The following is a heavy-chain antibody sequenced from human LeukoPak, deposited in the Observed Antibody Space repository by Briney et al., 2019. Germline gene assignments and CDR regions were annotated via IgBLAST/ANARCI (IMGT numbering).Heavy chain of an antibody. CDR3: ARGNSGYSSSWYGFLI. Sequence: PSETLSLTCTVSGGSISSSSYYWSWIRQPAGRGLEWIGRIYTSGSTNYNPSLKSRVTISVDTSKNQFSLKLSSVTAADTAVYYCARGNSGYSSSWYGFLIWGQGTLVTVSS. J-gene: IGHJ4*02. CDR2: IYTSGST. D-gene: IGHD6-13*01. V-gene: IGHV4-61*02. CDR1: GGSISSSSYY.